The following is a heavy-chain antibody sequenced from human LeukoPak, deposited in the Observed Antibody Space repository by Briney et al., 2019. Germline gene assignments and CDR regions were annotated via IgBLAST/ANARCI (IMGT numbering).Heavy chain of an antibody. J-gene: IGHJ4*02. Sequence: SETLSLTCAVYGGSFSGYYWSWIRQPPGKGLEWIGEINHSGSTNYNPSLKCRVTISVDTSKNQFSLKLSSVTAADTAVYYCARVWYSSGWYYFDYWGQGTLVTVSS. D-gene: IGHD6-19*01. CDR2: INHSGST. V-gene: IGHV4-34*01. CDR1: GGSFSGYY. CDR3: ARVWYSSGWYYFDY.